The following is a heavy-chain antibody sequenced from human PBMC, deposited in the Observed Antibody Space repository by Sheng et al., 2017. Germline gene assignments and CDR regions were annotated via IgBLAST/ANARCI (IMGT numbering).Heavy chain of an antibody. V-gene: IGHV3-23*04. CDR3: AKNSGLFDF. Sequence: EVQLVESGGGLIQPGGSLRLSCAASGFTLSTTDMSWVRQAPGKGLEWVSTITPSGAYTYYADSVKGRFAISRDNSKNTLFLQMNNLRAEDTAVYYCAKNSGLFDFGGQGTLVTVSS. D-gene: IGHD6-19*01. CDR1: GFTLSTTD. CDR2: ITPSGAYT. J-gene: IGHJ4*02.